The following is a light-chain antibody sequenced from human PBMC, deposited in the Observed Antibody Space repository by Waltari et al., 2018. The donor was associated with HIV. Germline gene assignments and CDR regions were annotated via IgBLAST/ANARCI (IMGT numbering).Light chain of an antibody. CDR2: WAS. J-gene: IGKJ2*01. CDR1: QSLLYGSNNKNY. Sequence: DVVMIQSPDSLTVSVGERATLNCKSSQSLLYGSNNKNYLAWYQQRPGHRPKLLIYWASTRQSGVPDRFSGSGSGTDFSLTISSLQAEDVAVYYCQQYYLVPYTFGQGTKLEIK. V-gene: IGKV4-1*01. CDR3: QQYYLVPYT.